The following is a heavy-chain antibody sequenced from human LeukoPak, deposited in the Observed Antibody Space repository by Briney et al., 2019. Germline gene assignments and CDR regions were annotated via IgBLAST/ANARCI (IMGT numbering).Heavy chain of an antibody. V-gene: IGHV3-7*01. CDR1: GGSFSGYY. Sequence: PSETLSLTCAVYGGSFSGYYWSWVRQAPGKGLEWVANIKQDGSEKYYVDSVKGRFTISRDNAKNSLYLQMNSLRAEDTAVYYCARPTWRELDYWGQGTLVTVSS. J-gene: IGHJ4*02. D-gene: IGHD1-1*01. CDR3: ARPTWRELDY. CDR2: IKQDGSEK.